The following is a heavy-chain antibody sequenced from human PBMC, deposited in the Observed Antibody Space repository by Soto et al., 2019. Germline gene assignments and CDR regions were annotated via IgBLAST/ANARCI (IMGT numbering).Heavy chain of an antibody. CDR1: GGTFSSYA. V-gene: IGHV1-69*13. D-gene: IGHD6-6*01. Sequence: SVKVSCKASGGTFSSYAISWVRQAPGQGLEWMGGIIPIFGTANYAQKFQGRVTITADESTSTAYMELSSLRSEDTAVYYCARVGVGCSSSADRPRGYYYYGMDVWGQGTTVTVSS. CDR2: IIPIFGTA. J-gene: IGHJ6*02. CDR3: ARVGVGCSSSADRPRGYYYYGMDV.